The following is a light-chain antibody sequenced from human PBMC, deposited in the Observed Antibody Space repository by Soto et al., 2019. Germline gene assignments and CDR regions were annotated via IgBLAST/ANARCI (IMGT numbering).Light chain of an antibody. V-gene: IGKV3-20*01. J-gene: IGKJ1*01. Sequence: EIVLTQSPGTLSLSPGDRATLSCRASQSVSTSYLAWYQQKPGQAPRLLIYGASNRATGIPDRFSGSGSGTDFTLTISRLEPEDFAVYYCQQYGSSGTFGQGTKVDIK. CDR2: GAS. CDR3: QQYGSSGT. CDR1: QSVSTSY.